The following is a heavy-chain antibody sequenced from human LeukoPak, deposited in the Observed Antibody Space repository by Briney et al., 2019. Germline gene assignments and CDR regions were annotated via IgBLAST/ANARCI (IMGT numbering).Heavy chain of an antibody. CDR2: MNPNSGNT. D-gene: IGHD3-22*01. CDR1: GYTFTSYD. Sequence: ASVKVSCKASGYTFTSYDINWVRQATGQGLEWMGWMNPNSGNTGYAQKFQGRVTMTRNTSISTAYMELSSLRSEDTAVYYCARTYDSSGYEEYWGQGTLVTVSS. CDR3: ARTYDSSGYEEY. J-gene: IGHJ4*02. V-gene: IGHV1-8*01.